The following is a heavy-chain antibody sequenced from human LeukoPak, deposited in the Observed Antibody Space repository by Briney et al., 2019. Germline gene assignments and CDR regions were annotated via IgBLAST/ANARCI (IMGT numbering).Heavy chain of an antibody. CDR3: ARDNLGSSDYYCYGMDV. CDR2: IYSGGST. J-gene: IGHJ6*02. CDR1: GFPVSSNY. Sequence: PGGSLRLSCGTSGFPVSSNYISWVRQAPGKGLERVSAIYSGGSTYYADPGKGRFTISRDNSKNTLYLQMNSLSPEDTEVYYCARDNLGSSDYYCYGMDVWGQGTTVTVSS. V-gene: IGHV3-53*05. D-gene: IGHD3-22*01.